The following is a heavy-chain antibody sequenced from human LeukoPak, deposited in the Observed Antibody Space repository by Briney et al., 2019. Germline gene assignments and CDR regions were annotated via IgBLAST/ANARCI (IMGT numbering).Heavy chain of an antibody. J-gene: IGHJ6*02. CDR3: ARVYWTAYYYYGMDV. Sequence: GSSVKVSCKASGYTFTSYDINWVRHATGQGLEWMGWMNPNSGNTGYAQKFQGRVTMSRNTSICTDYMELSSLRSEDTAVYYCARVYWTAYYYYGMDVWGQGTTVTVSS. CDR2: MNPNSGNT. D-gene: IGHD3/OR15-3a*01. V-gene: IGHV1-8*01. CDR1: GYTFTSYD.